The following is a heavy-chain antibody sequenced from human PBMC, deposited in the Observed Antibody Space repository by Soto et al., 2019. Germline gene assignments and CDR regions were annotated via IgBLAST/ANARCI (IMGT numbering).Heavy chain of an antibody. D-gene: IGHD2-21*02. CDR1: GDTFTDYY. CDR2: VNPSGGHT. J-gene: IGHJ4*02. CDR3: ATGGHVVVVTAALDY. Sequence: QVQLMQSGAEVKKPGASVKVSCKASGDTFTDYYIHWVRQAPGQGLEWMGTVNPSGGHTTYAQHSLGRVTMTRPTPTSTLSMELTSLTSADTAVYYCATGGHVVVVTAALDYWGQGTLVTVSS. V-gene: IGHV1-46*01.